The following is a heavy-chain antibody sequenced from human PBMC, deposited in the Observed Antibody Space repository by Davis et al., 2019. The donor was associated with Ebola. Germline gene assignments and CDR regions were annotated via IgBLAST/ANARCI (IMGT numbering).Heavy chain of an antibody. CDR3: AKGQQLHFDY. D-gene: IGHD6-13*01. Sequence: GESLKISCAASGFTFSSYAMFWVRQAPGKGLEWVSAISGSGSRTYDADSVKGRFTISRDNPKNTLYLQMNSLRAEDTAVYYCAKGQQLHFDYWGQGTLVTVSS. CDR1: GFTFSSYA. J-gene: IGHJ4*02. V-gene: IGHV3-23*01. CDR2: ISGSGSRT.